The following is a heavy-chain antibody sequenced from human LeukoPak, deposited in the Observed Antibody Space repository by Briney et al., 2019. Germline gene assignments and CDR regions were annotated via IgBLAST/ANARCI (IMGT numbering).Heavy chain of an antibody. Sequence: PGGSLRLSCAPSGFTFSNYAMSWVRQAPGKGLEWVSGISGSGGSTYYADSVKGRFTISRDNSRNTLYLQLNSLRVEDTAVYYCAKFVSPSNPDYFDFWGQGTLVTVSS. V-gene: IGHV3-23*01. CDR3: AKFVSPSNPDYFDF. D-gene: IGHD2-21*01. CDR1: GFTFSNYA. CDR2: ISGSGGST. J-gene: IGHJ4*02.